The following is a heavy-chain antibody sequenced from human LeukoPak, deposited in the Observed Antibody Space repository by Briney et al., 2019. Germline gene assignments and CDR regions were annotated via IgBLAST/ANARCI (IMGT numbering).Heavy chain of an antibody. CDR1: GYTLTELS. Sequence: ASVKVSCKVSGYTLTELSMHWVRQAPGKGLEWRGGFDPEDGETIYAQKFQGRVTMTEDTSTDTAYMELSSLRSEDTAVYYCAADSSGWFTPGWFDPWGQGTLVTVSS. V-gene: IGHV1-24*01. J-gene: IGHJ5*02. CDR3: AADSSGWFTPGWFDP. D-gene: IGHD6-19*01. CDR2: FDPEDGET.